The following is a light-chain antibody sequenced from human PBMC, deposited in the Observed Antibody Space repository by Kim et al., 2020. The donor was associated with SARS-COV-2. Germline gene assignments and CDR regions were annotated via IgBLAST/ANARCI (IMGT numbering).Light chain of an antibody. V-gene: IGKV1-39*01. Sequence: ASVGDRVTITCRASQSISSYLNWYQQKPGKAPKLLIYAASSLQRGVPSRFSGSGSGTDFTLTVSSLQPEDFATYYCQQSYTTPRTFGGGTKVDIK. J-gene: IGKJ4*01. CDR1: QSISSY. CDR2: AAS. CDR3: QQSYTTPRT.